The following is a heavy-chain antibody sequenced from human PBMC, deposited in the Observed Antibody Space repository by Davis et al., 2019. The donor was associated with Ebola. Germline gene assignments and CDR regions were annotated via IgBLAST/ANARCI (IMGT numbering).Heavy chain of an antibody. J-gene: IGHJ2*01. CDR2: IYPGDSDI. CDR3: ARGYWHFDL. CDR1: GYSFSNQW. Sequence: TVSCKGSGYSFSNQWVGWVRQMPGKGLEWMGIIYPGDSDIRYSPSFQGQVTIPPDKSISTAYLQWNSLEASDTALYYCARGYWHFDLWGRGTLVTVSS. V-gene: IGHV5-51*01.